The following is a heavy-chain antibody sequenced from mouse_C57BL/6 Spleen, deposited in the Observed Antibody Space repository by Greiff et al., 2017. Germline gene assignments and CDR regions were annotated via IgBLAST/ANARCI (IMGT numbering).Heavy chain of an antibody. CDR3: ARPHYGSSYFDY. V-gene: IGHV1-53*01. CDR2: INPSNGGT. D-gene: IGHD1-1*01. CDR1: GYTFTSYW. J-gene: IGHJ2*01. Sequence: QVQLQQPGTELVKPGASVKLSCKASGYTFTSYWMHWVKPRPGQGLEWIGNINPSNGGTNYNEKFKSKATLTVDKSSSTAYMQLSSLTSEDSAVYYCARPHYGSSYFDYWGQGTTLTVSS.